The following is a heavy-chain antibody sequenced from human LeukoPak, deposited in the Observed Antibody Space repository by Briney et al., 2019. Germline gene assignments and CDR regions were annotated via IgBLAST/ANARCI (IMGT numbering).Heavy chain of an antibody. J-gene: IGHJ4*02. D-gene: IGHD6-6*01. Sequence: GGSLRLSCAASGFTFSSYSMNWVRQAPGKGLEWVSSISSSSSYIYYADSVRGRFTISRDNAKNSLYLQMNSLRAEDTAVYYCARDVTEYSSSSQAFDYWGQGTLVTVSS. V-gene: IGHV3-21*01. CDR2: ISSSSSYI. CDR1: GFTFSSYS. CDR3: ARDVTEYSSSSQAFDY.